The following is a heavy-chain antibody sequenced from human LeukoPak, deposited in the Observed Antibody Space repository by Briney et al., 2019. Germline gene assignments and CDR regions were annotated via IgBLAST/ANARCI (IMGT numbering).Heavy chain of an antibody. CDR2: IYHSGST. J-gene: IGHJ3*02. CDR3: ARDRGYSYGNAFDI. CDR1: GGSISSGGYS. D-gene: IGHD5-18*01. Sequence: PSQTLSLTCAVSGGSISSGGYSWRWIRQPPGKGLEWIGYIYHSGSTYYNPSLKSRFIISVDRSKNQFSLKLSSVTAADTAVYYCARDRGYSYGNAFDIWGQGTMVTVSS. V-gene: IGHV4-30-2*01.